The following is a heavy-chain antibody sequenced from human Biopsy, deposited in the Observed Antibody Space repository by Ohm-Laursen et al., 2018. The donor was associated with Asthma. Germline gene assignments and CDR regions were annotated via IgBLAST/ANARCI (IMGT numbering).Heavy chain of an antibody. CDR1: GGSINIGDYY. CDR3: ARDRAMISET. V-gene: IGHV4-30-4*02. CDR2: IYSSGDT. D-gene: IGHD3-22*01. Sequence: SDTLSLTCTVSGGSINIGDYYWSWIRQHPVKGLEWIAYIYSSGDTYYSPSLKSRVSISLDTSKNQFSLRLTSVTAADTAVYYCARDRAMISETWGQGTLVTVSS. J-gene: IGHJ5*02.